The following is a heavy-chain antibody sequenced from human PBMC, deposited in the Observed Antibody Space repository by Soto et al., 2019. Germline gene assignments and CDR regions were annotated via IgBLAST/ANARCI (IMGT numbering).Heavy chain of an antibody. Sequence: QVHLVQSGAEVKKPGASVKVSCKGSGYGFTTYGITWVRQAPGQGLEWMAWISAHNGNTNYAQKLQGRVTVTRDTATTTAYMERRSMRPGDPAVDYCARGRYGDYWGQGALVTVSS. CDR2: ISAHNGNT. V-gene: IGHV1-18*01. CDR3: ARGRYGDY. CDR1: GYGFTTYG. J-gene: IGHJ4*02. D-gene: IGHD1-1*01.